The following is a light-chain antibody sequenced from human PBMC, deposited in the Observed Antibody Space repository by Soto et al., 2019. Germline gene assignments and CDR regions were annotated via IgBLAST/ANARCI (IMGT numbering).Light chain of an antibody. Sequence: VLTQSPGTLSLSPGERVTLSCRASQSVASSYLAGYQQKPGRAPRLLFYSASSRATGIPDRFSGSGSGTDFTLTISRLEPEDFAVYYCHHFGSLPETFGQGTNVE. V-gene: IGKV3-20*01. CDR1: QSVASSY. CDR2: SAS. J-gene: IGKJ1*01. CDR3: HHFGSLPET.